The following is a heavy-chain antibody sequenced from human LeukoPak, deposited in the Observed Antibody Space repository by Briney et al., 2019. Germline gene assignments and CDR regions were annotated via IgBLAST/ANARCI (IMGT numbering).Heavy chain of an antibody. D-gene: IGHD6-6*01. CDR1: GGSISSGGYY. J-gene: IGHJ6*03. Sequence: SETLSLTCTVSGGSISSGGYYWSWIRQHPGKGLEWIGYIYYSGSTCYNPSLKSRVTISVDTSKNQFSLKLSSVTAADTAVYYCARSGSSSSYYYYYSMDVWGKGTTVTVSS. V-gene: IGHV4-31*03. CDR2: IYYSGST. CDR3: ARSGSSSSYYYYYSMDV.